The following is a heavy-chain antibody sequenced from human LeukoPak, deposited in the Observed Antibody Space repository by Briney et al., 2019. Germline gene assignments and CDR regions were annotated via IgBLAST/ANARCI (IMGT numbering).Heavy chain of an antibody. V-gene: IGHV3-66*02. CDR3: ARLYDSSAYGAFDI. D-gene: IGHD3-22*01. Sequence: GGSLRLSCAASGFTVSSNYMGWVRQAPGKGLEWVSVLYSGGSTYYPDSVKGRFAISRDNSQNTLYLQMDSLRAEDTAVYYCARLYDSSAYGAFDIWGQGTMVTVSS. J-gene: IGHJ3*02. CDR1: GFTVSSNY. CDR2: LYSGGST.